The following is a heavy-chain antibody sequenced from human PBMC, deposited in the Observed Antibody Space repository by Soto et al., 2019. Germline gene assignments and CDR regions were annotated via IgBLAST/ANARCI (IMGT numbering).Heavy chain of an antibody. D-gene: IGHD3-3*01. Sequence: QLVQSGAEVKKPGASVKVSCKASGYTFTSYGVTWVRQAPGQGLEWMGWISVYNGNTNYAQKLQGRVTMTTDTSTNTAYMELRSLRSDDTAVYYSARAGHDYDFWSGYYGMDVWGQGTTVTVSS. J-gene: IGHJ6*02. CDR3: ARAGHDYDFWSGYYGMDV. V-gene: IGHV1-18*04. CDR1: GYTFTSYG. CDR2: ISVYNGNT.